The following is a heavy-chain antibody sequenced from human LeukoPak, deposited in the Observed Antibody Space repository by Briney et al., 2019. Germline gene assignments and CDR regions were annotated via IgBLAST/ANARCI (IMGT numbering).Heavy chain of an antibody. CDR3: ARVHFSSSPYFDY. Sequence: SGGSLRLSCAASGFTFSSYWMHWVRQAPGKGLVWVSRINSDGSSTSYADSVKGRFTISRDNAKNTLYLQMNSLRAEDTAVYYCARVHFSSSPYFDYWGQGTLVTVSS. J-gene: IGHJ4*02. CDR2: INSDGSST. V-gene: IGHV3-74*01. CDR1: GFTFSSYW. D-gene: IGHD6-6*01.